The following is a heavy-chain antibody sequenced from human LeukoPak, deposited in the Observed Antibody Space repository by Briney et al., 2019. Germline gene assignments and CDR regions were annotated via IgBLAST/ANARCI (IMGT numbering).Heavy chain of an antibody. CDR3: ARGWDWIPV. CDR2: ISGYNGNT. D-gene: IGHD3/OR15-3a*01. V-gene: IGHV1-18*01. J-gene: IGHJ4*02. CDR1: GYTFINYG. Sequence: ASVKVSCKASGYTFINYGISWVRQAPGQGLEWMGWISGYNGNTNYAQKLQGRVTMTTDTSTSTAHMELRSLRFDDTAVYYCARGWDWIPVWGQGTLVTVSS.